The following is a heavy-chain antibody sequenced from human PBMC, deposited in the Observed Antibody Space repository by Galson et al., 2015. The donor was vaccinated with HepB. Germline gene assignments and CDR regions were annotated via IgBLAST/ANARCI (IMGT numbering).Heavy chain of an antibody. CDR3: ARDHPERITMIVGDYGMDV. V-gene: IGHV1-2*02. Sequence: SVKVSCKVSGYTLTELSMHWVRQAPGQGLEWMGWINPKSGGTHYAQKFQGRVTMTRDTSISTAYMELTRLRSDDTAVYYCARDHPERITMIVGDYGMDVWGQGTTVTVSS. D-gene: IGHD3-22*01. J-gene: IGHJ6*02. CDR1: GYTLTELS. CDR2: INPKSGGT.